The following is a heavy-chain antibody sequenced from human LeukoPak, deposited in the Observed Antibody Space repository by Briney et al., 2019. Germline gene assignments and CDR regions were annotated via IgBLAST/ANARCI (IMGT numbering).Heavy chain of an antibody. J-gene: IGHJ4*02. V-gene: IGHV4-61*02. CDR1: GGSISSGSYY. CDR2: IYTSGST. CDR3: ARGDGYDFYPFDY. D-gene: IGHD5-24*01. Sequence: SQTLSLTCTVSGGSISSGSYYWSWIRQPAGKGLEWIGRIYTSGSTNYNPSLKSRVTISVDTSKNQFSLKLSSVTAADTAVYYCARGDGYDFYPFDYWGQGTLVTASS.